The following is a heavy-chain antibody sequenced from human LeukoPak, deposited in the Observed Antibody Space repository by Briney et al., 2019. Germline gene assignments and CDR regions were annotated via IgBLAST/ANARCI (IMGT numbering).Heavy chain of an antibody. D-gene: IGHD1-26*01. J-gene: IGHJ5*02. V-gene: IGHV1-46*01. CDR1: GYTFASYY. Sequence: AASVTVSCKAPGYTFASYYMHWVRQAPGQGLEWMGLINPTGGSTGYAQKFQGRVTMTRDMSTSTDYMELSSLRSEDTAIYYCARDNSVGDNAWWFDPWGQGTLVTVSS. CDR2: INPTGGST. CDR3: ARDNSVGDNAWWFDP.